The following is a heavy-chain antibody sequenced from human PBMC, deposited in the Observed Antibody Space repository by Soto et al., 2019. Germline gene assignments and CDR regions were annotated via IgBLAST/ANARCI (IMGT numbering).Heavy chain of an antibody. V-gene: IGHV3-30*02. Sequence: GGSLRLSCAASGFLFSSYGMHWVRQAPGKGLEWVAVSLYDGVNQYYEDSVKGRFTVSRDNSKNTVHLQMNSLRPEDTAVYYCVKEGHATKHVPYYFDYWGQGSLVTVS. CDR1: GFLFSSYG. J-gene: IGHJ4*02. D-gene: IGHD3-16*01. CDR2: SLYDGVNQ. CDR3: VKEGHATKHVPYYFDY.